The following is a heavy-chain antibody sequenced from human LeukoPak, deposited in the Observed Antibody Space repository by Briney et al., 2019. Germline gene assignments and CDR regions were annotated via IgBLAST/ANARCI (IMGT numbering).Heavy chain of an antibody. J-gene: IGHJ4*02. CDR1: GGSISSGGYS. CDR3: AKDRGVRGVYDY. Sequence: PSQTLSLTCAVSGGSISSGGYSWSWIRQPPGKGLEWIGYIYHSGSTYYNPSLKSRVTISVDMSKNQFSLKLNSVTAADTAVYYCAKDRGVRGVYDYWGQGTLVTVSS. CDR2: IYHSGST. V-gene: IGHV4-30-2*01. D-gene: IGHD3-10*01.